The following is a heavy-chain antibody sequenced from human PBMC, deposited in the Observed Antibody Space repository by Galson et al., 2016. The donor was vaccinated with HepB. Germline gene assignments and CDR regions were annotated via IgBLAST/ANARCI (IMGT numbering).Heavy chain of an antibody. CDR2: IGIAGDT. V-gene: IGHV3-13*01. CDR3: AGGSFSDLDV. D-gene: IGHD1-26*01. Sequence: SLRLSCAASGLTFSTYDMHWVRQATGKGLEWVSTIGIAGDTYYPGSVKGRFTISRENVKNSLYLQTNSLRVEDTAVYYCAGGSFSDLDVWGQGTTVAVS. CDR1: GLTFSTYD. J-gene: IGHJ6*02.